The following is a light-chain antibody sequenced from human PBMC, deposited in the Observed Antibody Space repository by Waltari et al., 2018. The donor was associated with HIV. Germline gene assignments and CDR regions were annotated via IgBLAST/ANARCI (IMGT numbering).Light chain of an antibody. CDR2: GAS. Sequence: EMVVTQSPATVSVSLGERATLSCRASHSVGINVAWYQQKPGQAPRLLIYGASTRATDIPGKFSGSGSGTDFTLTISSLQSEDSAVYFCQQYSNRPPWTFGQGTKVEI. CDR1: HSVGIN. V-gene: IGKV3-15*01. CDR3: QQYSNRPPWT. J-gene: IGKJ1*01.